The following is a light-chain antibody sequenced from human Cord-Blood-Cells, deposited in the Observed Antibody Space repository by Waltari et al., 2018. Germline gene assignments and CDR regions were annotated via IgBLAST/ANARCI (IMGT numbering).Light chain of an antibody. CDR3: CSYASSSTWV. V-gene: IGLV2-23*01. Sequence: ALTPPAPVSGSPGQSIPISCTGNSSDVGSYKLVPWYQQHPGKAPKLMIYEGSKRPSGVSNRFSGSKSGNTASLTTSGVQAEGEADYYCCSYASSSTWVFGGGTKLTVV. CDR1: SSDVGSYKL. J-gene: IGLJ3*02. CDR2: EGS.